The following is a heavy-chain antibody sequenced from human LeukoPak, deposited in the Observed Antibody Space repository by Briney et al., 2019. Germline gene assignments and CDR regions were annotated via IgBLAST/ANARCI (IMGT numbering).Heavy chain of an antibody. CDR1: GFTFDDYA. D-gene: IGHD1-14*01. V-gene: IGHV3-9*01. CDR2: ISRNSGSI. Sequence: PGGSLRLSCEASGFTFDDYAMHWVRQAPGKGLEWVSGISRNSGSIGYADSVKGRFTISRDNAKNSLYLQMNSLRAEDTALYYCAKDLLPYPTGSDIWGQGTMVTVSS. CDR3: AKDLLPYPTGSDI. J-gene: IGHJ3*02.